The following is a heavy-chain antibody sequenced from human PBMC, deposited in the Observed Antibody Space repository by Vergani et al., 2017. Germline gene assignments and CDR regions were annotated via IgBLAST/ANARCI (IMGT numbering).Heavy chain of an antibody. CDR1: GYSFTSYW. CDR2: IYPGDSDT. D-gene: IGHD6-19*01. V-gene: IGHV5-51*01. Sequence: EVQLVQFGAEVKKPGESLKISCKGSGYSFTSYWIGWVRQMPGKGLEWMGIIYPGDSDTNYSPSFQGHVTISADKSISTAYLQWSSLKASDTAMYYCARQVAVAGKWWGPYYYYGMDVWGQGTTVTVSS. CDR3: ARQVAVAGKWWGPYYYYGMDV. J-gene: IGHJ6*02.